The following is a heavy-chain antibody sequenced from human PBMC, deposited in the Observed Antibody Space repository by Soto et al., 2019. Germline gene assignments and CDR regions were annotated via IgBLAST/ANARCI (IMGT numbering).Heavy chain of an antibody. D-gene: IGHD3-3*01. CDR3: ASSYYNFWSGYYFAYFDY. V-gene: IGHV4-34*01. Sequence: SETLSLTCAVYGVSFTGYYWSWIRQPPGKGLEWIGEINHSGSTNYNPSVKSRVTISVDTYKKQFSLKLSSVTAADTAVYYCASSYYNFWSGYYFAYFDYWGQGTLVTVSS. CDR2: INHSGST. J-gene: IGHJ4*02. CDR1: GVSFTGYY.